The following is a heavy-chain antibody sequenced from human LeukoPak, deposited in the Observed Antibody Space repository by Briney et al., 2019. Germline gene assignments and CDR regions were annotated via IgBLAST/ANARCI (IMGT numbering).Heavy chain of an antibody. J-gene: IGHJ4*02. CDR2: ISNSGST. CDR3: ARRYCSGTNCYFVFDY. V-gene: IGHV4-59*08. D-gene: IGHD2-2*01. CDR1: GGSFSGYY. Sequence: SETLSLTCAVYGGSFSGYYWSWIRQPPGKGLEWIGYISNSGSTNYNPSLKSRVTMSVDTSKNQFSLKLTSVTAADSAVYYCARRYCSGTNCYFVFDYWGQGTVVTVSS.